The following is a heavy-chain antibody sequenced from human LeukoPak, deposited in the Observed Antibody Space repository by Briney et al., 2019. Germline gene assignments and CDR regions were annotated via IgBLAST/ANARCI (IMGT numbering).Heavy chain of an antibody. J-gene: IGHJ4*02. Sequence: GGSLRLSCAASGFTFSSNYMSWVRQAPGKGLEWVSVIYSGGSTYYADSVKGRFTIFRDNSKNTLYLQMNSLRAEDTAVYYCASGNRYSGSYFVYWGQGTLVTVSS. CDR2: IYSGGST. CDR3: ASGNRYSGSYFVY. V-gene: IGHV3-53*01. D-gene: IGHD1-26*01. CDR1: GFTFSSNY.